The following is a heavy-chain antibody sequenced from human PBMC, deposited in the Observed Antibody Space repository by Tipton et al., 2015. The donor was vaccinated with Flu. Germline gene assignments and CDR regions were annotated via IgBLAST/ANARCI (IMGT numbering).Heavy chain of an antibody. CDR1: SGSIRSTNYF. CDR2: IYPSGTT. Sequence: GLVKPSETLSLTCTVSSGSIRSTNYFCAWIRQPPGKRLELIGSIYPSGTTYFNPSLKSRVTLSVDTSKSQFSLMLSSVTAADTAVYYCARISSSTDAFDIWDQGTMVTVSS. D-gene: IGHD6-13*01. V-gene: IGHV4-39*01. CDR3: ARISSSTDAFDI. J-gene: IGHJ3*02.